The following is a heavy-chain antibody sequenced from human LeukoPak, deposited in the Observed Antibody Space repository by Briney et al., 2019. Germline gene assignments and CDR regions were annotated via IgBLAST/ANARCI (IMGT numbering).Heavy chain of an antibody. D-gene: IGHD3-3*01. CDR1: GGYMSSGGDY. J-gene: IGHJ5*02. CDR2: IYTGGST. V-gene: IGHV4-61*02. CDR3: ARDFWP. Sequence: NASQTLSLTCTVAGGYMSSGGDYCTWIRQPAGKELEWFGLIYTGGSTNYNPSLKSRVTISIDTTKNQCSLKLTSVTAAGTAVYYCARDFWPWGQGTLVTVSS.